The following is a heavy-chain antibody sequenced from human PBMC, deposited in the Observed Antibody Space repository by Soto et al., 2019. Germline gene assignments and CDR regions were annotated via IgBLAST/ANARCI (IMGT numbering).Heavy chain of an antibody. CDR3: SRGGSSSPYYYYYGMDV. D-gene: IGHD6-6*01. V-gene: IGHV1-69*01. CDR2: IIPIFGTA. CDR1: GGTFSSYA. J-gene: IGHJ6*02. Sequence: QVQLVQSGAEVKKPGSSVKVSCKASGGTFSSYAISWVRQAPGQGLEWMGGIIPIFGTANYAQKFQGRVTIIADESTSPAYMELRSLRSEYTAVYYCSRGGSSSPYYYYYGMDVWGQGTTVTVS.